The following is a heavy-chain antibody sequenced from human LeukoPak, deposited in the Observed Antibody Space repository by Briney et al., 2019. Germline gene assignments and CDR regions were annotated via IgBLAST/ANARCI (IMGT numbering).Heavy chain of an antibody. Sequence: SETLSLTCTVSGGSISSYYWSWIRQPPGKGLEWIGYIYYSGSTNYNPSLKSRVTISVDTSKNQFSLKLSSVTAADTAVYYCAREIAAAGIKLEYYFGYWGQGTLVTVSS. D-gene: IGHD6-13*01. CDR2: IYYSGST. V-gene: IGHV4-59*01. CDR1: GGSISSYY. CDR3: AREIAAAGIKLEYYFGY. J-gene: IGHJ4*02.